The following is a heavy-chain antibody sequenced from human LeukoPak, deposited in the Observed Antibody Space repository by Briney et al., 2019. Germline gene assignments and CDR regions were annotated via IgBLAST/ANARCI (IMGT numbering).Heavy chain of an antibody. CDR3: ARVVPAATNWFDP. CDR1: GFTVSSNY. Sequence: GGSLRLSCAASGFTVSSNYMGWVRQAPGKGLEWVSVIYSGGSTYYADSVKGRFTISRDKSKNTLYLQMNSLRAEDTAVYYCARVVPAATNWFDPWGQGTLVTVSS. J-gene: IGHJ5*02. D-gene: IGHD2-2*01. V-gene: IGHV3-66*01. CDR2: IYSGGST.